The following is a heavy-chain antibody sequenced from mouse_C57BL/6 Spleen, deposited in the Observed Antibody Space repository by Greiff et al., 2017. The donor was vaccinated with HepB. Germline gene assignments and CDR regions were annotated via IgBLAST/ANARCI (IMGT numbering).Heavy chain of an antibody. D-gene: IGHD2-2*01. V-gene: IGHV1-47*01. CDR2: FHPYNDDT. Sequence: QVQLKQSGAELVKPGASVKMSCKASGYTFTTYPIEWMKQNHGKSLEWIGNFHPYNDDTKYNEKFKGKAKLTVEKSSSTVYLELSRLTSDDSAVYYCAIYGYDDYYAMDYWGQGTSVTVSS. CDR3: AIYGYDDYYAMDY. J-gene: IGHJ4*01. CDR1: GYTFTTYP.